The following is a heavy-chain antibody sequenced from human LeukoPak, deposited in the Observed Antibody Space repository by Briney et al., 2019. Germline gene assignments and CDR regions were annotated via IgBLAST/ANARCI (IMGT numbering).Heavy chain of an antibody. D-gene: IGHD3-22*01. CDR1: GFTFSYHW. CDR2: IDGGGSST. CDR3: ARGPGSSGGAYVGDY. V-gene: IGHV3-74*01. Sequence: EGSLRLSCGASGFTFSYHWMHWVRQVPGKGLLWVSRIDGGGSSTSYADSVKGRFSISRDNAKSTLYLQMSSLRAEDTAVYYCARGPGSSGGAYVGDYWGPGTLVTVSS. J-gene: IGHJ4*01.